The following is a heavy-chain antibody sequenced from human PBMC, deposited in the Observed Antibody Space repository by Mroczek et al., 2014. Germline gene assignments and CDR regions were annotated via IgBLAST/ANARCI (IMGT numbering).Heavy chain of an antibody. CDR2: INPNSGGT. CDR3: ASLEMATSNFDY. V-gene: IGHV1-2*02. J-gene: IGHJ4*02. CDR1: GYTFTGYY. D-gene: IGHD5-24*01. Sequence: GGKKLGASVKVSCKASGYTFTGYYMHWVRQAPGQGLEWMGWINPNSGGTNYAQKFQGRVTMTRDTSISTAYMELSRLRSDDTAVYYCASLEMATSNFDYWGQGTLVTVSS.